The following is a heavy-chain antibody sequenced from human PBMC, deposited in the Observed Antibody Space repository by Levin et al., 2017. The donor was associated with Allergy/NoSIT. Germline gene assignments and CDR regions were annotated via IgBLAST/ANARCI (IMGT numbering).Heavy chain of an antibody. V-gene: IGHV3-74*03. CDR1: GFSFSSYW. D-gene: IGHD2-21*02. Sequence: GESLKISCAASGFSFSSYWMYWVRQAPGKGLVWVSRINSDGSSTTYADSVKGRFTISRDTAKNTLYLQMNSLRADDTAVYYCASGSLWLALPLPTLDYWGQGTLVTVSS. CDR3: ASGSLWLALPLPTLDY. CDR2: INSDGSST. J-gene: IGHJ4*02.